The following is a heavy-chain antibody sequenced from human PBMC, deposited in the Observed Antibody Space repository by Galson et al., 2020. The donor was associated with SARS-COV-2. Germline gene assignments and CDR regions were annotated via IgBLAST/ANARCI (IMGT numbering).Heavy chain of an antibody. CDR2: IYYSGNT. J-gene: IGHJ4*02. CDR1: GDSISSSTEY. Sequence: KASETLSLTCIVSGDSISSSTEYWGWIRQPPGTGLAWIGSIYYSGNTYYNLSLKSRVTISVDTSKNQFSLKVTSVTAADTAVYYCARDEGSNWPNYFDYWGQGTLVTVSS. CDR3: ARDEGSNWPNYFDY. D-gene: IGHD6-13*01. V-gene: IGHV4-39*07.